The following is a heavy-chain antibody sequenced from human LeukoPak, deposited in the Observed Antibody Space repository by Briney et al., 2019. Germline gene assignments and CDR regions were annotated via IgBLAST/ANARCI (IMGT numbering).Heavy chain of an antibody. CDR1: GFTFCSHS. CDR2: ISSSSSAR. V-gene: IGHV3-48*01. CDR3: AKFVSGSEFDY. Sequence: GGSLRLSCAASGFTFCSHSMNWVRQAPGKGLEWVSYISSSSSARYYADSVKGRFTISRDNSKNTLYLQMNSLRAEDTAVYYCAKFVSGSEFDYWGQGTLVTVSS. J-gene: IGHJ4*02. D-gene: IGHD3-22*01.